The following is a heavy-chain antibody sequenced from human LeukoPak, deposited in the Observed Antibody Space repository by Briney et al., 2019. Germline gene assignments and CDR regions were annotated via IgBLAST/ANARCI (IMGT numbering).Heavy chain of an antibody. CDR2: IYWNDDK. Sequence: SGPTLVKPTQTLTLTCTFSGFSLSTSGVGVGWIRQPPGKALEWLALIYWNDDKRSSPSRKSRPTITKDTSKNQVVLTMTNMDPVDTATYYCAHRRQGYSSSWYGNWFDPWGQGTLVTVSS. V-gene: IGHV2-5*01. D-gene: IGHD6-13*01. CDR3: AHRRQGYSSSWYGNWFDP. J-gene: IGHJ5*02. CDR1: GFSLSTSGVG.